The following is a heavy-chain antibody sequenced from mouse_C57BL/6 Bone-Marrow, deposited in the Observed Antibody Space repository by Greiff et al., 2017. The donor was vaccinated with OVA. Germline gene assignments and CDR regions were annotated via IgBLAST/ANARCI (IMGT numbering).Heavy chain of an antibody. CDR1: GFNIKDYY. D-gene: IGHD2-4*01. CDR3: ARRRDYGWFAY. CDR2: IDPEDGET. J-gene: IGHJ3*01. Sequence: EVQLQQSGAELVKPGASVKLSCTASGFNIKDYYMHWVKQRTEQGLEWIGRIDPEDGETKYAPKFQGKATITADTSSNTAYLKLSSLTSEDTAVYYCARRRDYGWFAYWGQGTLVTVSA. V-gene: IGHV14-2*01.